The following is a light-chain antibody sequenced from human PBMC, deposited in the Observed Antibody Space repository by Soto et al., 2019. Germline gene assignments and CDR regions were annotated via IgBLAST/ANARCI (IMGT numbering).Light chain of an antibody. CDR1: SSDVGSYNL. V-gene: IGLV2-23*02. J-gene: IGLJ1*01. CDR3: CSYAGSSTFV. Sequence: QSVLTQPASVSGSPGQSITISCTGTSSDVGSYNLVPWYQQHPGKAPKLMIYEVSKRPSGVSNRFSGSKSGNTASLTISGLQAEDEAAYYCCSYAGSSTFVFGTGTKVTVL. CDR2: EVS.